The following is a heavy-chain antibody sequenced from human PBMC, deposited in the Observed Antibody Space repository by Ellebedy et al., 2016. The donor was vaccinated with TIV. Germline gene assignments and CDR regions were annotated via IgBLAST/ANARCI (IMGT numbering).Heavy chain of an antibody. CDR1: GGSVSSSSSY. Sequence: MPSETLSLTCTVSGGSVSSSSSYWGWIRQPPGKGLEWIGSIYYNGSTYYNPSLKSRVTVSVDTSKNQFSLKLSSVTAADTAIYYCARGRLEGGLFDYWGQGTLVTVSS. CDR3: ARGRLEGGLFDY. J-gene: IGHJ4*02. CDR2: IYYNGST. V-gene: IGHV4-39*07. D-gene: IGHD1-1*01.